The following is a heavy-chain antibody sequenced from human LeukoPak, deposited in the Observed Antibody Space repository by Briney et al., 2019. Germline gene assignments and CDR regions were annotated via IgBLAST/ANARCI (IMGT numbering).Heavy chain of an antibody. CDR2: ISSSSSTI. J-gene: IGHJ3*02. D-gene: IGHD6-6*01. V-gene: IGHV3-48*04. CDR3: ARDGSSSSDAFDI. Sequence: GGSLRLSCAASGFTFSSYSMNWVRQAPGKGLEWVSYISSSSSTIYYADSVKGRFTISRDNAKNSLYLQMNSLRAADTAVYYCARDGSSSSDAFDIWGQGTMVTVSS. CDR1: GFTFSSYS.